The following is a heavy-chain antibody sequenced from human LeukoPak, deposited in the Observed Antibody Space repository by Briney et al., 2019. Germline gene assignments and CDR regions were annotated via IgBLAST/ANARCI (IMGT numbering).Heavy chain of an antibody. CDR3: AKGDENGSGWYRQDSYYYGMDV. V-gene: IGHV3-23*01. Sequence: GGSLRLSCAASGFTFNTYAMSWVRQAPGKGLEWVSAISGSGGSTYYADSVKGRFTISRDNSKNTLYLQMNSLRAEDTAVYYCAKGDENGSGWYRQDSYYYGMDVWGQGTTVTVSS. CDR1: GFTFNTYA. D-gene: IGHD6-19*01. J-gene: IGHJ6*02. CDR2: ISGSGGST.